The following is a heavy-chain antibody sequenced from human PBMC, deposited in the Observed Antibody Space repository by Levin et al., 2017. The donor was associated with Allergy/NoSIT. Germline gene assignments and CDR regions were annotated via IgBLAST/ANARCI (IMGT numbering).Heavy chain of an antibody. V-gene: IGHV3-9*01. CDR3: AKGLNWGSPNTFDY. D-gene: IGHD7-27*01. CDR2: INWNRDKI. Sequence: SLKISCAASGFTFGDYAMHWVRQAPGKGLEWVSGINWNRDKIGYADSVRARFTISRDNAKNSLYLQMNSLGPEDTVLYYCAKGLNWGSPNTFDYWGQGTLVTVSS. CDR1: GFTFGDYA. J-gene: IGHJ4*02.